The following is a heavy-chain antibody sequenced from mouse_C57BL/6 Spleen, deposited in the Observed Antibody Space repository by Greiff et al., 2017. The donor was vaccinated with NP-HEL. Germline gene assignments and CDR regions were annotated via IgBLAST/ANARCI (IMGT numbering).Heavy chain of an antibody. CDR1: GYTFTSYW. CDR3: ARRGDYYGSSFAY. D-gene: IGHD1-1*01. CDR2: IHPNSGST. V-gene: IGHV1-64*01. J-gene: IGHJ3*01. Sequence: VQLQQSGAELVKPGASVKLSCKASGYTFTSYWMHWVKQRPGQGLEWIGMIHPNSGSTNYNEKFKSKATLTVDKSSSTAYMQLSSLTSEDSAVYYCARRGDYYGSSFAYWGQGTLVTVSA.